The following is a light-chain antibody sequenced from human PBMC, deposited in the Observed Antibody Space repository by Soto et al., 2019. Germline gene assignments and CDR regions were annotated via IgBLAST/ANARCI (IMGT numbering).Light chain of an antibody. CDR1: SSNVGRNT. J-gene: IGLJ2*01. CDR3: AAWDDSLNAVV. CDR2: SNN. Sequence: QSVLTQPPSASGTPGRRVTISCSGSSSNVGRNTVNWYQQLPGTAPKLLIYSNNQRPSGVPDRFSGSKSGTSASLAISGLQSEDEADYYCAAWDDSLNAVVFGGGTKVTVL. V-gene: IGLV1-44*01.